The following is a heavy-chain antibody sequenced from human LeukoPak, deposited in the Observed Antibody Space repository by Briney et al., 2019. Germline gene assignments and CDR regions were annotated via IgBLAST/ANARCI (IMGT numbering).Heavy chain of an antibody. Sequence: GGSLRLSCAASGFTFSSYGMHWVRQAPGKGLEWVAVIWYDGSNKYYADSVKGRFTISRDNSKNTLYLQINSLRAEDTAVYYCARGAYSSSWSRDWFDPLGQGTLVTVSS. CDR3: ARGAYSSSWSRDWFDP. V-gene: IGHV3-33*01. J-gene: IGHJ5*02. D-gene: IGHD6-13*01. CDR1: GFTFSSYG. CDR2: IWYDGSNK.